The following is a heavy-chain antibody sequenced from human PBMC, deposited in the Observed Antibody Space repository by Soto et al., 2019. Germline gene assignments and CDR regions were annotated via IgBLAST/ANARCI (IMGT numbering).Heavy chain of an antibody. CDR1: GGTFSSYA. CDR2: IIPIFGTA. Sequence: SVKVSCKASGGTFSSYAISWVRQAPGQGLEWMGGIIPIFGTANYAQKFQGRVTIAADESTSTAYMELSSLRSEDTAVYYCARDLNCSSTSCNWFDPWGQGTLVTVS. CDR3: ARDLNCSSTSCNWFDP. D-gene: IGHD2-2*01. V-gene: IGHV1-69*13. J-gene: IGHJ5*02.